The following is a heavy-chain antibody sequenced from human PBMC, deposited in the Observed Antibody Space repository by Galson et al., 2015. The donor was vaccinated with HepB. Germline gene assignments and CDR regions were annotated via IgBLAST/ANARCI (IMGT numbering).Heavy chain of an antibody. CDR2: ISSSSATI. Sequence: SLRLSCAASGFTFSSYSMSWVRQTPGKGLEWISHISSSSATIYYADSVKGRFTISRDNAKNSLYLQMNSLRADDTAVYYCARASYCSSTSCYVPFDYWGQGTLVTVSS. D-gene: IGHD2-2*01. V-gene: IGHV3-48*01. CDR1: GFTFSSYS. CDR3: ARASYCSSTSCYVPFDY. J-gene: IGHJ4*02.